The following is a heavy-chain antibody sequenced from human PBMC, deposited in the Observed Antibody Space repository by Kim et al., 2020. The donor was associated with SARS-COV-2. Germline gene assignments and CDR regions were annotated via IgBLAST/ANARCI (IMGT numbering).Heavy chain of an antibody. CDR3: AKENIAAAGDRYYYGMDV. J-gene: IGHJ6*02. V-gene: IGHV3-23*01. Sequence: KGRFTISRDNSKNTLYLQMNSLRAEDTAVYYCAKENIAAAGDRYYYGMDVWGQGTTVTVSS. D-gene: IGHD6-13*01.